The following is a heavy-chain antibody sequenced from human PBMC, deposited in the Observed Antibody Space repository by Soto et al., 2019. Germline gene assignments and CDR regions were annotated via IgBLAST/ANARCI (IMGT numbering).Heavy chain of an antibody. CDR3: AREGDMVRGVSDFDY. D-gene: IGHD3-10*01. CDR2: ISAYNGNI. Sequence: QVQLVQSGAEVKKPGASVKVSCKASGYTFTSYGISWVRQAPGQGLEWMGWISAYNGNINYAQKLQGRVTMTTDTSXXTAYMELRSLRSDDTAVYYCAREGDMVRGVSDFDYWGQGTLVTVSS. J-gene: IGHJ4*02. CDR1: GYTFTSYG. V-gene: IGHV1-18*01.